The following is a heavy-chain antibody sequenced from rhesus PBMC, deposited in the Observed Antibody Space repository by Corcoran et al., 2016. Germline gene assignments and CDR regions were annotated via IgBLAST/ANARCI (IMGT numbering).Heavy chain of an antibody. J-gene: IGHJ4*01. CDR2: ISYSGSP. CDR1: GGSISSSYYY. Sequence: QVQLQESGPGLVKPSETLSLTCAVSGGSISSSYYYWSWIRQAPGKGLEWIVYISYSGSPRSHPSLKSRVTISRDTSKNQFSLKLSSVTAADTAVYYCAKGSSGWVDYWGQGVLVTVSS. D-gene: IGHD6-31*01. V-gene: IGHV4-122*02. CDR3: AKGSSGWVDY.